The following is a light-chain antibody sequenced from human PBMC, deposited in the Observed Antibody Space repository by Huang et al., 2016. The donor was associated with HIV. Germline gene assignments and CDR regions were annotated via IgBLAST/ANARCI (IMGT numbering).Light chain of an antibody. Sequence: DIQMTQSPSSLSTSVGARVTITCRASQDINNRLAWYRQKPGKAPESLIYAASNLQRGVPSRFSGSGSGTYFTLTISSLQPEEFATYYCQQFDTFPYTFGRGTRLDI. J-gene: IGKJ2*01. CDR2: AAS. V-gene: IGKV1-16*01. CDR1: QDINNR. CDR3: QQFDTFPYT.